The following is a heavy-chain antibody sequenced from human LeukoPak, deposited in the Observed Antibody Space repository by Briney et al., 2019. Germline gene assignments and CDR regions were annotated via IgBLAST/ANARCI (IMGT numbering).Heavy chain of an antibody. CDR1: GYTFTSYG. V-gene: IGHV1-2*02. Sequence: GASVKVSCKASGYTFTSYGINWVRQATGQGLEWMGWINPNSGGTNYAQKFQGRVTMTRDTSISTAYMELSRLRSDDTAVYYCARVLYPGVTDFWSGYYDYWGQGTLVTVSS. J-gene: IGHJ4*02. D-gene: IGHD3-3*01. CDR2: INPNSGGT. CDR3: ARVLYPGVTDFWSGYYDY.